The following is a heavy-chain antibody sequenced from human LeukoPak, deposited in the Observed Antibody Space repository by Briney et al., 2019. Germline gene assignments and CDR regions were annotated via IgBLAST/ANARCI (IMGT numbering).Heavy chain of an antibody. Sequence: GGSLRLSCAASGFTFSSYWMSWVRQAPGKGLEGGTNIKKGKSEKYYVDSVKGRFTISRDNAKNSLYLQMNSLRAEDTAVYYCATGFILTGIEYCFDYWGQGTLVTVSS. CDR2: IKKGKSEK. V-gene: IGHV3-7*01. J-gene: IGHJ4*02. CDR1: GFTFSSYW. CDR3: ATGFILTGIEYCFDY. D-gene: IGHD3-9*01.